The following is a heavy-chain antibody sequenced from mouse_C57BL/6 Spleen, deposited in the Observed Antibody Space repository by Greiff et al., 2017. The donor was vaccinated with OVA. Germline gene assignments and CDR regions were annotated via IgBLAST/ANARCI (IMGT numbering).Heavy chain of an antibody. CDR1: GYSITSGYY. V-gene: IGHV3-6*01. CDR2: ISYDGSN. J-gene: IGHJ2*01. Sequence: EVQVVESGPGLVKPSQSLSLTCSVTGYSITSGYYWNWIRQFPGNNLAWMGYISYDGSNNYNPSLKNRISIPRATSKTQFYLELKSGTTEDTATDYCARGSADYYGSSILDYWGQGTTLTVSS. CDR3: ARGSADYYGSSILDY. D-gene: IGHD1-1*01.